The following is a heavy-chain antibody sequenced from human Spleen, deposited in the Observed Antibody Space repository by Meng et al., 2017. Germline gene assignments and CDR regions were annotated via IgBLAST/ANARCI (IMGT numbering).Heavy chain of an antibody. CDR1: GFTFDDDA. CDR2: ISWNSGRV. D-gene: IGHD5-12*01. J-gene: IGHJ4*02. CDR3: VKGGYSGYAIGGFDY. Sequence: SLKISCAASGFTFDDDAMHWVRQVPGKGLEWVSGISWNSGRVGYDDSVKGRFTISRDNAKNSLNLQMNSLRPEDMALYYCVKGGYSGYAIGGFDYWGQGTLVTVSS. V-gene: IGHV3-9*03.